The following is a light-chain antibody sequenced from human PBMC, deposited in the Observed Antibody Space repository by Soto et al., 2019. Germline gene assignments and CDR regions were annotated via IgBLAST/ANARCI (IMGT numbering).Light chain of an antibody. CDR2: GAS. CDR1: QSVSSSY. J-gene: IGKJ3*01. V-gene: IGKV3-20*01. CDR3: QQYGSSPPET. Sequence: EIVLTQSPGTLSLSPGDRATLSCRASQSVSSSYLAWYQQKPGQAPRLLIYGASSRATGIPDRFSGSGSGTDFTLTISRLEPEDFAVYYCQQYGSSPPETFGPGTKVDIK.